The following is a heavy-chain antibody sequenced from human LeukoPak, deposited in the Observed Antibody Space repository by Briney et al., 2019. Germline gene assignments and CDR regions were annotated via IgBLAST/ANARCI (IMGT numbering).Heavy chain of an antibody. V-gene: IGHV3-48*01. CDR3: ARVSKFWSGYYTLANFDY. CDR2: ISSSSSTI. J-gene: IGHJ4*02. D-gene: IGHD3-3*01. Sequence: GGSLRLSCAASGFTFSSYSMNWVRQAPGKGLEWVSYISSSSSTIYYADSVKGRFTISRDNAKNSLYLQMNSLRAEDTAVYYCARVSKFWSGYYTLANFDYWGQGTLVTVSS. CDR1: GFTFSSYS.